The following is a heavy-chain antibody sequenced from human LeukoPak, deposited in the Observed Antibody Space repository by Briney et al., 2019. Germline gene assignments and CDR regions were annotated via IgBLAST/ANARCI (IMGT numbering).Heavy chain of an antibody. CDR2: ISYDGSNK. D-gene: IGHD3-3*01. J-gene: IGHJ6*03. CDR1: GFTFSSYA. V-gene: IGHV3-30-3*01. CDR3: ARDPPYDFWSGYSREYYYYYMDV. Sequence: GGSLRLSCAASGFTFSSYAMHWVRQAPGKGLEWVAVISYDGSNKYYADSVKGRFTISRDNSKNTLYLQMNSLRAEDTAVYYCARDPPYDFWSGYSREYYYYYMDVWGKGTTVTVSS.